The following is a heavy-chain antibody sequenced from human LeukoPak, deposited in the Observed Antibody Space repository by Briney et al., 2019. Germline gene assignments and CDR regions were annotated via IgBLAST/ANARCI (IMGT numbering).Heavy chain of an antibody. CDR1: GGTFSSYA. CDR2: IIPILGIA. J-gene: IGHJ4*02. D-gene: IGHD6-19*01. Sequence: ASVKVSCKAYGGTFSSYAISWVRQAPGQGLEWMGRIIPILGIANYAQKFQGRVTITADKSTSTAYMELSSLRSEDTAVYYCARGDNSIAAGTGSYYFDYWGQGTLVTVSS. V-gene: IGHV1-69*04. CDR3: ARGDNSIAAGTGSYYFDY.